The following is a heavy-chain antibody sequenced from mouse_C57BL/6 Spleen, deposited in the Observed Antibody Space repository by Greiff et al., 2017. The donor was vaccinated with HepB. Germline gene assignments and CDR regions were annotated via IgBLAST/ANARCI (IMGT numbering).Heavy chain of an antibody. CDR3: ARHKDYYGSSYDWYFDV. Sequence: EVQRVESGGGLVQPGESLKLSCESNEYEFPSHDMSWVRTTPEKRLELVAAINSDGGSTYYPDTMERRFIISRDNTKKTLYLQMSSLRSEDTALYYCARHKDYYGSSYDWYFDVWGTGTTVTVSS. CDR1: EYEFPSHD. CDR2: INSDGGST. J-gene: IGHJ1*03. D-gene: IGHD1-1*01. V-gene: IGHV5-2*01.